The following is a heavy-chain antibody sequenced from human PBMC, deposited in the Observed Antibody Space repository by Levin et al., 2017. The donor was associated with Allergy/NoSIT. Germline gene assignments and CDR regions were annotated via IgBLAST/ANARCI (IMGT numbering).Heavy chain of an antibody. CDR2: IYYSGST. CDR3: ARRIKQWLVPSDAFDI. Sequence: ESLKISCTVSGGSISSSSYYWGWIRQPPGKGLEWIGSIYYSGSTYYNPSLKSRVTISVDTSKNQFSLKLSSVTAADTAVYYCARRIKQWLVPSDAFDIWGQGTMVTVSS. CDR1: GGSISSSSYY. J-gene: IGHJ3*02. V-gene: IGHV4-39*01. D-gene: IGHD6-19*01.